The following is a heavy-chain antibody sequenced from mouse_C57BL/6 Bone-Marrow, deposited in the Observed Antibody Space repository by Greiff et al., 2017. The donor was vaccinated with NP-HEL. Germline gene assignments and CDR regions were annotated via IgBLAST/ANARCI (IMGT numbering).Heavy chain of an antibody. CDR1: GYTFTDYY. D-gene: IGHD1-1*01. CDR3: ARDPFITTVVPYWYFDV. CDR2: INPYNGGT. V-gene: IGHV1-19*01. J-gene: IGHJ1*03. Sequence: VQLKESGPVLVKPGASVKMSCKASGYTFTDYYMNWVKQSHGKSLEWIGVINPYNGGTSYNQKFKGKATLTVDKSSSTAYMELNSLTSEDSAVYYCARDPFITTVVPYWYFDVWGTGTTVTVSS.